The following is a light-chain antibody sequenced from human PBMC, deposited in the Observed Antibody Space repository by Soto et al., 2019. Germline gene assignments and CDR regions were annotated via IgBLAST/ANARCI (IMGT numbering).Light chain of an antibody. CDR3: QQYASSPLT. CDR1: QSISSLY. J-gene: IGKJ4*01. Sequence: EIVLTQSPGTLSLSPGERATLSCGTSQSISSLYLAWYQQKPGQAPSLLMYSASSRATGIPDRFSGSGSGTDFTLTISRLEPEDFAVYYCQQYASSPLTLGGGTKVDIK. CDR2: SAS. V-gene: IGKV3-20*01.